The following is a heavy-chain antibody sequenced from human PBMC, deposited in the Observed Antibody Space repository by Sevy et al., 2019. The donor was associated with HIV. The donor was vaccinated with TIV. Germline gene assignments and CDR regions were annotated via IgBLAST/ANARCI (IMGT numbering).Heavy chain of an antibody. D-gene: IGHD6-19*01. Sequence: GGSLRLSCAASGFTFSSYGMSWVRQAPGKGLEWVSAITGSGANTFYADSGKGRFTISRDNSKNTLYLQMNSLRAEDTAVYYCAKDEAVAGTVQAAFDIWGQGTMVTVSS. J-gene: IGHJ3*02. CDR2: ITGSGANT. V-gene: IGHV3-23*01. CDR3: AKDEAVAGTVQAAFDI. CDR1: GFTFSSYG.